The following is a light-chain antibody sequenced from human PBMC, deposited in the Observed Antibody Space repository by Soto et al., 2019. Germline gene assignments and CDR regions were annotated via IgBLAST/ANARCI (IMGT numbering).Light chain of an antibody. CDR2: GAS. Sequence: EIVMTQSPATLSVSPGEGATLSCRASQSVSSNLAWYQQRPGQAPRLLIYGASTRATGIPARFSGSASGTEFTLTISSLQPEDFATYYCQQVYSFPHTFGQGTKLEV. J-gene: IGKJ2*01. V-gene: IGKV3-15*01. CDR1: QSVSSN. CDR3: QQVYSFPHT.